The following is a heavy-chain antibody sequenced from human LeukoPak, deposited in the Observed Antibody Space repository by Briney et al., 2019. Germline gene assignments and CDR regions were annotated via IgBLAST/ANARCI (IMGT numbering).Heavy chain of an antibody. D-gene: IGHD1-26*01. CDR1: LVTFHSAT. V-gene: IGHV3-9*01. CDR2: ISWNSATI. CDR3: ARDVRELRTDEPWLHH. J-gene: IGHJ5*02. Sequence: RGSLRLSSAHPLVTFHSATRGSVRQGPGKGLEWGSGISWNSATIAYADSVKGRFTISRDTDNRLPYLQINSLRSEETALYYCARDVRELRTDEPWLHHWGQGTLVSVSS.